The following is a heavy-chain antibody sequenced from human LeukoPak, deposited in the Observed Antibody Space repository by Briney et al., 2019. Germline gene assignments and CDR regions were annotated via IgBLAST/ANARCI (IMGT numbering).Heavy chain of an antibody. CDR2: IGTAGDT. J-gene: IGHJ3*02. CDR1: GITFRSYD. D-gene: IGHD3-22*01. V-gene: IGHV3-13*01. CDR3: AGGERVYYDSSGHPRAFDI. Sequence: GGSLRLSCAASGITFRSYDVHWVRQGTGEGLECDSTIGTAGDTYYRGSVKARFTIPIDNAKKSFYLQMNTLSPGDTAVYYCAGGERVYYDSSGHPRAFDIWGQGTMVTVSS.